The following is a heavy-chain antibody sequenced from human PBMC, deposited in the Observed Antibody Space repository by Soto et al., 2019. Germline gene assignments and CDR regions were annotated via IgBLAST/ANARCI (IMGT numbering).Heavy chain of an antibody. V-gene: IGHV4-4*07. D-gene: IGHD5-18*01. Sequence: SETLSLTCRVSGGTISGYYWTWSRQPAGKGLEWNGRIYSSGNTKYNHSLQSRVTMSLDTSKNQYSLRLSSVTAADTAVYYCARHYDTAMAYLYYYGMDVWGQGTTVTVSS. CDR3: ARHYDTAMAYLYYYGMDV. CDR1: GGTISGYY. J-gene: IGHJ6*02. CDR2: IYSSGNT.